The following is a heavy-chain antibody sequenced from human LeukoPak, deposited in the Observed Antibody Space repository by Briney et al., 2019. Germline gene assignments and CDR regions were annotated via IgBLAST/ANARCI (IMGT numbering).Heavy chain of an antibody. CDR2: TYYRSQQYN. CDR1: GDRLSNNNAA. V-gene: IGHV6-1*01. J-gene: IGHJ5*02. D-gene: IGHD2-2*01. Sequence: SQTLSLTCALSGDRLSNNNAAWHWLTQSPSRGLEWLGRTYYRSQQYNDYAVSVKSRIAINPDTSNNPFSLQLNSVTPEDTAVYYCARDGGSYGFYRWGQGTLLTVSS. CDR3: ARDGGSYGFYR.